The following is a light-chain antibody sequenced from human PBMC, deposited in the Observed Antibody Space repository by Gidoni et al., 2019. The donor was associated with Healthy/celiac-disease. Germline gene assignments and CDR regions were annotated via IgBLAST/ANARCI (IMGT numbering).Light chain of an antibody. CDR1: QSVSSN. V-gene: IGKV3-15*01. J-gene: IGKJ1*01. CDR3: QQYNNWPRT. Sequence: DIVMTQYPATLSVSPGERATLSCRASQSVSSNLAWYQQKPGQAPRLLIYGASTRATGIPARFSGSGSGTEFTLTISSLQSEDFAVYYCQQYNNWPRTFGQGTKVEIK. CDR2: GAS.